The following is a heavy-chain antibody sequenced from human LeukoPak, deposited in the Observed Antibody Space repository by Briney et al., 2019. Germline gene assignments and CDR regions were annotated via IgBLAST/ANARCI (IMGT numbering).Heavy chain of an antibody. D-gene: IGHD3-10*01. Sequence: SETLSLTCTVSGGSISSSNYYWGWIRQPPGKGLEWIGTIYYSGNTYYNPSLKSRVTISVDTSKNQFSLKLSSVTAADTAVYYCARTTAISQYGSGYFDNWGQGTLVTVSS. J-gene: IGHJ4*02. CDR1: GGSISSSNYY. V-gene: IGHV4-39*01. CDR3: ARTTAISQYGSGYFDN. CDR2: IYYSGNT.